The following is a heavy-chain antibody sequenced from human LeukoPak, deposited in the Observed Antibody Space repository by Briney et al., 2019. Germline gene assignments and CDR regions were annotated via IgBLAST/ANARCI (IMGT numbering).Heavy chain of an antibody. V-gene: IGHV4-4*07. CDR2: IYSSGST. Sequence: SETLSLTCTVSGGSISSYYWSWIRQPAGKGLEWIGRIYSSGSTNYNPSLKSRVTISVDTSKNQFSLKLSSVTAADTAVYYCARPVLRFLEWLSRGEAFDIWGQGTMVTVSS. D-gene: IGHD3-3*01. J-gene: IGHJ3*02. CDR1: GGSISSYY. CDR3: ARPVLRFLEWLSRGEAFDI.